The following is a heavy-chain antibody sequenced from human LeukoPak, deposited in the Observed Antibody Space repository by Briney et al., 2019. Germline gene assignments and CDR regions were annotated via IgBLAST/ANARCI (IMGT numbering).Heavy chain of an antibody. V-gene: IGHV3-30*03. CDR3: ARCTLRGDCYEDY. J-gene: IGHJ4*02. CDR1: GFTFSSFG. CDR2: ISYDGSNK. D-gene: IGHD2-21*02. Sequence: GRSLRLSCAASGFTFSSFGMHWGRQAPGKGLEWVAVISYDGSNKFYADSVKGRFTISRDNSKNTLYLQMNSLRAEDTAVFYCARCTLRGDCYEDYWGQGPLGTVSS.